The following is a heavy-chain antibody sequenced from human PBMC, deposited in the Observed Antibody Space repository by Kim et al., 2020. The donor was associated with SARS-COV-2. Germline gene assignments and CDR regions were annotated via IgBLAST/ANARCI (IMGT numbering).Heavy chain of an antibody. CDR2: GIGS. CDR3: ARSEFGDNY. J-gene: IGHJ4*02. D-gene: IGHD3-10*01. Sequence: GIGSYYVDSVKGRFTISRDNARNSLYLQMSSLRVEDTAVYYCARSEFGDNYWGQGTLVSVSS. V-gene: IGHV3-7*01.